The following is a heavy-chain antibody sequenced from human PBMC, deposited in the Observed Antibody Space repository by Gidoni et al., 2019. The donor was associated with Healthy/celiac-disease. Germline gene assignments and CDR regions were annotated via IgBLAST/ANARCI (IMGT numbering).Heavy chain of an antibody. J-gene: IGHJ4*02. CDR1: GGSFSGYY. Sequence: QVQLQQWGAGLLKPSETLSLTCAVYGGSFSGYYWSWIRQPPGKGLEWIGEINHSGSTNYNPSLKSRVTISVDTSKNQFSLKLSSVTAADTAVYYCARGNILRGYSYGKGRAADYWGQGTLVTVSS. D-gene: IGHD5-18*01. CDR2: INHSGST. CDR3: ARGNILRGYSYGKGRAADY. V-gene: IGHV4-34*01.